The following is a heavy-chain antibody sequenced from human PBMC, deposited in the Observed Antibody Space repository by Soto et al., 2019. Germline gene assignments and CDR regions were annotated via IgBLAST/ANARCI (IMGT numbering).Heavy chain of an antibody. CDR1: GFTFSSYW. Sequence: GGSLRLSCAASGFTFSSYWMHWVRQAPWKGLVWVSRINSDGSSTSYADSAKGRFTISRDNAKNTLYLQMNSLRAEDTAVYYCARVWVPGVVVAAIGAFDIWGQGIMVTVSS. D-gene: IGHD2-15*01. J-gene: IGHJ3*02. V-gene: IGHV3-74*01. CDR2: INSDGSST. CDR3: ARVWVPGVVVAAIGAFDI.